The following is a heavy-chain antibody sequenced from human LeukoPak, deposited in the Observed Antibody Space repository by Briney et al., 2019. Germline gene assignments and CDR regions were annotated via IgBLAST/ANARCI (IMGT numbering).Heavy chain of an antibody. CDR1: GYTFTSYG. Sequence: ASVKVSCKASGYTFTSYGISWVRQAPGQGLEWMGWISAYNGNTNYAQKLQGRVTMTTDTSTSTAYMELRSLRSDDTAVYYCARDVSLLWFGEFLPDRAYYFDYWGQGTLVTVSS. D-gene: IGHD3-10*01. CDR3: ARDVSLLWFGEFLPDRAYYFDY. V-gene: IGHV1-18*01. J-gene: IGHJ4*02. CDR2: ISAYNGNT.